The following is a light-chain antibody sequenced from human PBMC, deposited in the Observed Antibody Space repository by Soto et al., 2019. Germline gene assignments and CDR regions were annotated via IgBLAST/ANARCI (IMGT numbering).Light chain of an antibody. CDR1: SSDVGGYNY. V-gene: IGLV2-14*01. J-gene: IGLJ1*01. CDR3: SSYTSSNTHV. Sequence: QSALTQPASVSGSPGKSITISCTGTSSDVGGYNYVSWYQQHPGKAPKLMIYDVSTRPSGVSNRFSASKSANTASLTISGLQAEDEADYYCSSYTSSNTHVFGTGTKLTVL. CDR2: DVS.